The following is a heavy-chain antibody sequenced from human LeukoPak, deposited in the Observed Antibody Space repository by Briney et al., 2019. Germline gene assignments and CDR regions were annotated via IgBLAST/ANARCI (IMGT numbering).Heavy chain of an antibody. CDR2: ISAYNGNT. Sequence: ASVKVSCKASGYTFTSYGISWVRQAPGQGLEWMGWISAYNGNTNYAQKLQGRVTMTTDTSTSTAYMELRSLRSDDTVVYYCARVATKLGAFDIWGQGTMVTVSS. D-gene: IGHD5-12*01. V-gene: IGHV1-18*01. J-gene: IGHJ3*02. CDR1: GYTFTSYG. CDR3: ARVATKLGAFDI.